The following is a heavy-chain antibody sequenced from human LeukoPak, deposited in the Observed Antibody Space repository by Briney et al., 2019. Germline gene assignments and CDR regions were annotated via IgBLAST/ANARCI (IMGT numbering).Heavy chain of an antibody. CDR3: ARRTRVLLWFGDPPPARAKASALDY. Sequence: SETLSLTCTVSGGSISSGNYYWGWIRQPPGKGLEWIGSIYYSGNTNYNPSLKSRVTISVDTSKNQFSLKLSSVTAADTAVYYCARRTRVLLWFGDPPPARAKASALDYWGQGTLVTVSS. CDR2: IYYSGNT. D-gene: IGHD3-10*01. V-gene: IGHV4-39*07. J-gene: IGHJ4*02. CDR1: GGSISSGNYY.